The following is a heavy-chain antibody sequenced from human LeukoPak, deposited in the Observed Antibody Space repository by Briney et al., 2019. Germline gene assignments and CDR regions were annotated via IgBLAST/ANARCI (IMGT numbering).Heavy chain of an antibody. CDR2: IYYSGST. V-gene: IGHV4-39*07. J-gene: IGHJ4*02. CDR1: GGSISSSSYY. D-gene: IGHD3-3*01. Sequence: SETLSLTCTVSGGSISSSSYYWGWIRQPPGKGLEWIGSIYYSGSTYYNPSLKSRVTISVDMSKNQLSLQLSSVTAADTAVYYCARRYDFWSGYPPPLDYWGQGTLVTVSS. CDR3: ARRYDFWSGYPPPLDY.